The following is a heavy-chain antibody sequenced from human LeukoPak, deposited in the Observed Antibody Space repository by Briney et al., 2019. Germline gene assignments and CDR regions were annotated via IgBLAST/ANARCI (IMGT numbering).Heavy chain of an antibody. D-gene: IGHD2/OR15-2a*01. V-gene: IGHV3-7*01. CDR3: ARGPTRANSSDY. CDR1: GFTFSSYW. Sequence: QPGRSLRLSCAASGFTFSSYWMSWVRQAPGKGLEWVANIKQDGSEKYYVDSVKGRFTISRDNAKNSLYLQMNSLRTEDTAMYYCARGPTRANSSDYWGQGTLVTVSS. J-gene: IGHJ4*02. CDR2: IKQDGSEK.